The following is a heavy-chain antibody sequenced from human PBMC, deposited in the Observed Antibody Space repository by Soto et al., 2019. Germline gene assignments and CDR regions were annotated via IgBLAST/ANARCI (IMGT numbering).Heavy chain of an antibody. Sequence: PGESLKISCKGSGYSFAGYWITWVRQKPGKGLEWMGRIDPSDSQTYYSPSFRGHVTIPVTKSITTVFLQRSSLRASDTAMYYCARQIYDSDTGPNFQYYFESWGQGTPVTVSS. V-gene: IGHV5-10-1*01. J-gene: IGHJ4*02. D-gene: IGHD3-22*01. CDR3: ARQIYDSDTGPNFQYYFES. CDR1: GYSFAGYW. CDR2: IDPSDSQT.